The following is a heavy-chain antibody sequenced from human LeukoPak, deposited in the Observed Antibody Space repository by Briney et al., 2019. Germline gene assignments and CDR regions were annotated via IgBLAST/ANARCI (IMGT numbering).Heavy chain of an antibody. V-gene: IGHV4-61*02. CDR1: SGSISSGSYY. CDR3: ARIRSGYFDY. D-gene: IGHD1-26*01. J-gene: IGHJ4*02. Sequence: PSETLSLTCTVSSGSISSGSYYWRWIRQPAGKGLEWIGRIYTSESTNYNPSLKSRVTISVDTSKNQFSLKLSSVTAADTAVYYCARIRSGYFDYWGQGTLVTVSS. CDR2: IYTSEST.